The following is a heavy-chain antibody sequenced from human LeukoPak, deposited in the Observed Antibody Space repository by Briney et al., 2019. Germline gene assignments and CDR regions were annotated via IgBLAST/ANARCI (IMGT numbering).Heavy chain of an antibody. V-gene: IGHV4-34*01. D-gene: IGHD3-10*01. CDR1: GGSFSGYY. Sequence: SETLSLTCAVYGGSFSGYYWSWIRQPPGKGLEWTGEINHSGSTNYNPSLKSRVTISVDTSKNQFSLKLSSVTAADTAVYYCARTRYYYNSRSYGAPYYFDYWGQGTLVTVSS. CDR2: INHSGST. CDR3: ARTRYYYNSRSYGAPYYFDY. J-gene: IGHJ4*02.